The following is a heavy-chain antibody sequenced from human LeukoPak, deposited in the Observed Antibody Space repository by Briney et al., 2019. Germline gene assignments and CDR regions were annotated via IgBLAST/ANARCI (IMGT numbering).Heavy chain of an antibody. CDR2: THSDGRT. J-gene: IGHJ2*01. CDR1: GFSVSSDY. V-gene: IGHV3-53*04. Sequence: GGSLRLSCAASGFSVSSDYMTWVRQAPGKGLEWISNTHSDGRTYYADSVKGRFTITRHNSKNTLYLQMNSLRVEDTAVYYCARGIRVYWYFDLWGRGTLVTVSS. D-gene: IGHD3-16*01. CDR3: ARGIRVYWYFDL.